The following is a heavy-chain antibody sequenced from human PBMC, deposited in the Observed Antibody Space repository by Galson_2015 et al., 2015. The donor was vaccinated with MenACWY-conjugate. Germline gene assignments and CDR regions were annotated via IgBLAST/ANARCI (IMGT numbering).Heavy chain of an antibody. J-gene: IGHJ4*02. CDR1: GYTFRTYG. D-gene: IGHD1-26*01. CDR2: ISAYNGDT. Sequence: SVKVSCKASGYTFRTYGISWVRQAPGQGLEWMGWISAYNGDTKYAQNLQGRVTTTTDTSTSTAYMELRSLRSDDTAVYYCARGAGRPAKVELDYWGQGTLVTVSS. CDR3: ARGAGRPAKVELDY. V-gene: IGHV1-18*01.